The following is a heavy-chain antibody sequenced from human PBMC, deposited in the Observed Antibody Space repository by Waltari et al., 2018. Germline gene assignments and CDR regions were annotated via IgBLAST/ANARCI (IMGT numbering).Heavy chain of an antibody. J-gene: IGHJ4*02. CDR1: GYTFTSYH. CDR3: VRGQTSGWYRGPFDY. D-gene: IGHD6-19*01. Sequence: QVQLVQSGAEVKKPGASVKVSCKASGYTFTSYHINWVRQAPGQGLEWMGWMNTPIGNSACAEKFQGRFTISRENGAGSVFLQMISLRPDDTAVYFCVRGQTSGWYRGPFDYWGQGSLVTVSS. CDR2: MNTPIGNS. V-gene: IGHV1-8*01.